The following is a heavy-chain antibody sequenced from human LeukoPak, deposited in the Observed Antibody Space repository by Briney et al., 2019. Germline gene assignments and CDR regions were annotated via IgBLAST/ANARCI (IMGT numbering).Heavy chain of an antibody. CDR2: TYYRSKWYN. Sequence: SRTLSLTCGISGDSVSSNNGAWNWIRQSPSRGLEWLGRTYYRSKWYNDYAGSMKGRITISPDTSKNQFSLQLNSVTPEDTAVYYCARDVATNGWYTFDYWGQGTLVTVSS. CDR3: ARDVATNGWYTFDY. D-gene: IGHD6-19*01. V-gene: IGHV6-1*01. CDR1: GDSVSSNNGA. J-gene: IGHJ4*02.